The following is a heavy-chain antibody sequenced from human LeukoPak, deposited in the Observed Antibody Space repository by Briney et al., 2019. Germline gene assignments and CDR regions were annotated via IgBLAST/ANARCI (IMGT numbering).Heavy chain of an antibody. D-gene: IGHD3-10*01. Sequence: GGSLRLSCAASGFTFSSYSMNWVRQAPGKGLEWVSYISSSSSTIYYADSVKGRFTISRDNAKNSLYPQMNSLRAEDTAVYYCARGLLMVRGVIFDYWGQGTLVTVSS. CDR1: GFTFSSYS. V-gene: IGHV3-48*04. CDR3: ARGLLMVRGVIFDY. J-gene: IGHJ4*02. CDR2: ISSSSSTI.